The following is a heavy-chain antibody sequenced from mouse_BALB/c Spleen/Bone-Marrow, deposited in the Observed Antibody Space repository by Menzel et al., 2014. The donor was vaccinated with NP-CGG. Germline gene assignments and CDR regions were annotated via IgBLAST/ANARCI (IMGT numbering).Heavy chain of an antibody. Sequence: EVQLQQSGPELVKPGTSVKMSCKASGYIFTSYVMDWVKQKPGQGLEWIGYINPYNDVTNYNEKFKGKATLTSDKSSSTAYMEVSSLTSEDSAVYYCARGLRAWFAYWGQGTLVTVSA. CDR3: ARGLRAWFAY. D-gene: IGHD3-1*01. CDR2: INPYNDVT. J-gene: IGHJ3*01. V-gene: IGHV1-14*01. CDR1: GYIFTSYV.